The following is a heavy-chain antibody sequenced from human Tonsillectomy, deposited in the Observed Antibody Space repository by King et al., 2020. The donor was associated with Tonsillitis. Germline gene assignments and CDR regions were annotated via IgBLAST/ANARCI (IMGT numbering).Heavy chain of an antibody. CDR3: ARDVWGNNWFDP. V-gene: IGHV4-59*01. D-gene: IGHD7-27*01. J-gene: IGHJ5*02. Sequence: VQLQESGPGLVKPSETLSLTCTVSGASISSYYWSWIRQPPGKGLEWSGYIYYSGYTNYNPSLKSRVTMSVDTSKNQFSLKLNSVTAADTAVYYFARDVWGNNWFDPWGQGTLVTVSS. CDR2: IYYSGYT. CDR1: GASISSYY.